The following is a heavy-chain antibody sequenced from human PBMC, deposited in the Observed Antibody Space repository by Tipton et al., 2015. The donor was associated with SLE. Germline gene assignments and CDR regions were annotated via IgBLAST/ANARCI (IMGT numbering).Heavy chain of an antibody. J-gene: IGHJ4*02. CDR2: IYPTDSDT. CDR3: ARDQASLGLDF. Sequence: QLVQSGAEVKKSGESLKISCTVSGYTFANFWISWVRQTPEKGLEWMGFIYPTDSDTKYSPSFEGQVTISADKSTTTAYLQWNSLKTSDSAMYYCARDQASLGLDFWGQGTLVTVSS. CDR1: GYTFANFW. V-gene: IGHV5-51*01.